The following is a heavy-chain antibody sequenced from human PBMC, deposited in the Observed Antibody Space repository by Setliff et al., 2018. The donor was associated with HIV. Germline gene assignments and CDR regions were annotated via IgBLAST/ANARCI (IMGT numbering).Heavy chain of an antibody. J-gene: IGHJ4*02. CDR3: ARDPPGYGDSNDF. D-gene: IGHD4-17*01. V-gene: IGHV4-61*01. Sequence: PSETVSLTCTVSGGSVGSGSYYWSWIRQPPGKGLEWIGYIYYSGNTNYNPSLKSRVTLSIDTSKNQFSLNLHSVTAADTAVYYCARDPPGYGDSNDFWGQGTLVTVSS. CDR2: IYYSGNT. CDR1: GGSVGSGSYY.